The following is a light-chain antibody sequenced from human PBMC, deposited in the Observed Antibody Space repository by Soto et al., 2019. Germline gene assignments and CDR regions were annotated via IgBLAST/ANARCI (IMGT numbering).Light chain of an antibody. Sequence: DIQMTQSPSTLSASVGDRGIISCRASQSISSWLAWYQQKPGKAPKLLIYKASNLESGVPSRFSGSGSGTEFTLTISSLQPDDFATYYCQQYSSYPYTFGQGTKLEIK. J-gene: IGKJ2*01. V-gene: IGKV1-5*03. CDR3: QQYSSYPYT. CDR1: QSISSW. CDR2: KAS.